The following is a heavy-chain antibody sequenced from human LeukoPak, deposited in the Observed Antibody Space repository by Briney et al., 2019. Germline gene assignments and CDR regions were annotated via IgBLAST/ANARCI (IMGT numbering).Heavy chain of an antibody. CDR2: INTDGSST. Sequence: GGSLRLSCAASGFTFSSYWMHWVRQAPGKGLVWVSRINTDGSSTSYADSVKGRFTISRDNAKNTLYLQMNSLRAEDTAVYYCARAEIRENYDSSGLGNWGQGTLVTVSS. J-gene: IGHJ4*02. D-gene: IGHD3-22*01. CDR3: ARAEIRENYDSSGLGN. V-gene: IGHV3-74*01. CDR1: GFTFSSYW.